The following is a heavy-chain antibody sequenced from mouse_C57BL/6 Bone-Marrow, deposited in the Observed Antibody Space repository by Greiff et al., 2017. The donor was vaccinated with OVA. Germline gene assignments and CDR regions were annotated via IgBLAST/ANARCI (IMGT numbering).Heavy chain of an antibody. CDR1: GYTFTSYW. CDR3: ARTGWEDYAMDY. CDR2: IDPSDSYT. J-gene: IGHJ4*01. D-gene: IGHD3-1*01. Sequence: QVQLQQSGAELVMPGASVKLSCKASGYTFTSYWMHWVKQRPGQGLEWIGEIDPSDSYTNYNQKFKGKSTLTVDKSSSTAYMQLSSLTSEDSAVYYCARTGWEDYAMDYWGQGTSVTVSS. V-gene: IGHV1-69*01.